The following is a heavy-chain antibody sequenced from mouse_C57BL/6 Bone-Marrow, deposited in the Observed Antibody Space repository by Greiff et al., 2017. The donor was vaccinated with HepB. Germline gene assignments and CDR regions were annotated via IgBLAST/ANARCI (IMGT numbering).Heavy chain of an antibody. J-gene: IGHJ3*01. CDR3: ARPLLLNY. V-gene: IGHV5-17*01. Sequence: DVMLVESGGGLVKPGGSLKLSCAASGFTFSDYGMHWVRQAPEKGLEWVAYISSGSSTIYYADTVKGRFTISRDKAKNTLFLQMTSLRSEDTAMYYCARPLLLNYWGQGTLVTVSA. CDR1: GFTFSDYG. D-gene: IGHD1-1*01. CDR2: ISSGSSTI.